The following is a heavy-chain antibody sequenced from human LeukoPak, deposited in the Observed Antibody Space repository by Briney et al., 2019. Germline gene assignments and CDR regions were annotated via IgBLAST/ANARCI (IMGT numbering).Heavy chain of an antibody. Sequence: ASVKVSCKASGYTFTDYYIHWVRQAPGQGLEWMGWINPNTGGTNYAQKFQGRVTMTWDTSISTAYMELSSLRSEDTAVYYCARGGMIRDAFDIWGQGTMVTVSS. CDR1: GYTFTDYY. CDR2: INPNTGGT. CDR3: ARGGMIRDAFDI. V-gene: IGHV1-2*02. J-gene: IGHJ3*02. D-gene: IGHD2-15*01.